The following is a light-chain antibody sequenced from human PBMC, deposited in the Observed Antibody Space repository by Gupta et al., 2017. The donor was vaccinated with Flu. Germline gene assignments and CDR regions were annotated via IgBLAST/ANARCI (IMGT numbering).Light chain of an antibody. Sequence: DIQINPSPSSQSASVGDRVTIMCRASQGINNFLAWFQQRPGEAPKSLIYDASTLQSEVPSRFSGRGSGKQFTLTINSLQPEDSGTYYCQQYMSDPVTFGQGTRLEIK. V-gene: IGKV1-16*01. CDR1: QGINNF. J-gene: IGKJ5*01. CDR2: DAS. CDR3: QQYMSDPVT.